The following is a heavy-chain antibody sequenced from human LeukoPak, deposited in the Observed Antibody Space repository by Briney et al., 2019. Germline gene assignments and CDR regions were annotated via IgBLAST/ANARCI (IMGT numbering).Heavy chain of an antibody. J-gene: IGHJ6*02. V-gene: IGHV4-39*01. CDR2: IYYSGSI. Sequence: PSETLSLTCTVSGGSISSSSYYWGWIRQPPGKGLEWIGSIYYSGSIYYNPSLKSRVTISVDTSKNQFSLKLSSVAAADTAVYYCARGGARLYGMDVWGQGTTVTVSS. CDR3: ARGGARLYGMDV. CDR1: GGSISSSSYY. D-gene: IGHD4/OR15-4a*01.